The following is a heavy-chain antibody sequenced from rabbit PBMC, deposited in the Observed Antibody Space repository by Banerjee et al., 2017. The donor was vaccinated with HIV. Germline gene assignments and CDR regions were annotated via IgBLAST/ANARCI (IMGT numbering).Heavy chain of an antibody. CDR1: GFSFSSSYR. CDR2: IVPGNDNT. Sequence: QEQLEESGGDLVKPEGSLTLTCTASGFSFSSSYRICWVRQAPGKGLEWIACIVPGNDNTYYASWAKGRFTISKTSSTTVTLQMTSLTAADTATYFCARAGGFENYFNLWGPGTLVTVS. CDR3: ARAGGFENYFNL. V-gene: IGHV1S45*01. J-gene: IGHJ4*01. D-gene: IGHD1-1*01.